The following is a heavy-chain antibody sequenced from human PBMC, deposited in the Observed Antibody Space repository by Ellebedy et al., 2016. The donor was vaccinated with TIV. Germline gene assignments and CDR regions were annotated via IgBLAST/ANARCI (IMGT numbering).Heavy chain of an antibody. CDR2: IVSNGDST. J-gene: IGHJ4*02. Sequence: PGGSLRLSCSASGFTFSSYAMHWVLQAPGKGLDYISAIVSNGDSTYYANSVKGRFIISRDNSKNTLYLQMSSLRPEDTAVYYCVKAWGDWGQGTLVTVSS. CDR3: VKAWGD. D-gene: IGHD3-16*01. V-gene: IGHV3-64D*06. CDR1: GFTFSSYA.